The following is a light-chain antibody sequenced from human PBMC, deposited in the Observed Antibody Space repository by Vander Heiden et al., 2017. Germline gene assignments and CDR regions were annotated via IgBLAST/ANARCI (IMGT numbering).Light chain of an antibody. CDR1: QGISNY. CDR2: AAS. V-gene: IGKV1-17*03. CDR3: QQYYSYPPT. J-gene: IGKJ1*01. Sequence: ISPSVGDRVTITCRASQGISNYLAWFQQKPGKVPKRLIYAASSFLSGVPSRFSGSESLTEFSLTISTLQPEDFAPYYCQQYYSYPPTFGQGTKVEIK.